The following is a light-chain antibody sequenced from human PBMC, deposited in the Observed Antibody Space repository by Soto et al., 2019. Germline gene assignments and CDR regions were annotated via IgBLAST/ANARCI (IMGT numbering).Light chain of an antibody. Sequence: QSALTQPASVSGSPGQSITISCTGTNSDIGSYNLVSWYQQHPGKAPKLMIYDVTKRPSGVSNRFSGSKSDNTASLTISGLQAEDEADYYCCSYAGSDTYVFGTGTKVTVL. CDR2: DVT. CDR3: CSYAGSDTYV. J-gene: IGLJ1*01. V-gene: IGLV2-23*02. CDR1: NSDIGSYNL.